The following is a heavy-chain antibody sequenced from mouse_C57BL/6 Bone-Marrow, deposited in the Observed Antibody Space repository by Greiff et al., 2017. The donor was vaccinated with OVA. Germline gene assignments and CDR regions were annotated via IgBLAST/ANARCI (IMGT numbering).Heavy chain of an antibody. Sequence: VQLQQSGAELVRPGASVKLSCTASGFNIKDDYMHWVKPRPEQGLEWIGWIDPENGDTAYASNFQGKATITADTSSNTAYLQLSSLTSEDTAVYYCTTNIYYGSSPYWYFDVWGTGTTVTVSS. CDR2: IDPENGDT. V-gene: IGHV14-4*01. J-gene: IGHJ1*03. D-gene: IGHD1-1*01. CDR3: TTNIYYGSSPYWYFDV. CDR1: GFNIKDDY.